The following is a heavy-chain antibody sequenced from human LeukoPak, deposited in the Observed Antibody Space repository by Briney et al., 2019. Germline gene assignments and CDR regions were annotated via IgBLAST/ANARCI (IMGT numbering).Heavy chain of an antibody. CDR1: GGSFSGYY. CDR3: AIPYYYDSSGYYPAGDY. D-gene: IGHD3-22*01. CDR2: INHSGST. J-gene: IGHJ4*02. V-gene: IGHV4-34*01. Sequence: PSETLSLTCAVYGGSFSGYYWSWIRQPPGKGLEWIGEINHSGSTNYNPSLKSRVTISVDTSKNQFSLKLSSVTAADTAVYYCAIPYYYDSSGYYPAGDYWGQGTLVTVSS.